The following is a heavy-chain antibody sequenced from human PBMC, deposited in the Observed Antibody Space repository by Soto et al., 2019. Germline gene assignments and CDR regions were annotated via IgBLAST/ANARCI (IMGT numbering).Heavy chain of an antibody. CDR2: ISGSGGST. V-gene: IGHV3-23*01. J-gene: IGHJ6*02. D-gene: IGHD4-17*01. CDR1: GFTFSSYA. Sequence: PGGSLRLSCAASGFTFSSYAMSWVRQAPGKGLEWVSAISGSGGSTYYADSVKGRFTISRDNSKNTLYLQMNSLRAEDTAVYYCAKSPTVTIRYYYYYGMDVWGQGTTVTVSS. CDR3: AKSPTVTIRYYYYYGMDV.